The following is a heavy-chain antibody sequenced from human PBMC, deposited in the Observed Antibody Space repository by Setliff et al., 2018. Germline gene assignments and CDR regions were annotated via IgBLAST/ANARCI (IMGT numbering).Heavy chain of an antibody. D-gene: IGHD3-16*01. CDR3: ARLRGAFDY. V-gene: IGHV4-59*01. Sequence: PSETLSLTCTVSGGSISSYYWSWIRQPPGKRLEWIGYIYYSGSTNYSPSLESRVTISVDTSKNQFSLRLNSATAADTAVYYFARLRGAFDYWGQGTLVTVSS. CDR2: IYYSGST. CDR1: GGSISSYY. J-gene: IGHJ4*02.